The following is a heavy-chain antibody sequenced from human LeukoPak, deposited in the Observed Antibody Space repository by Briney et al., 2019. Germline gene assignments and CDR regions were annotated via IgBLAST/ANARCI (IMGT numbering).Heavy chain of an antibody. CDR2: ISLSGGT. Sequence: WGTLSLTFAVSGGSFSDYYWNWVRQAPGKGLEWVGEISLSGGTNYTPSLKSRVTKSVDTTKKQFSLMKSSVIGADTAVCYCSRFTFIHTCPAGAPMDCWGQGTLVTVSS. J-gene: IGHJ4*02. CDR3: SRFTFIHTCPAGAPMDC. CDR1: GGSFSDYY. D-gene: IGHD3-16*01. V-gene: IGHV4-34*01.